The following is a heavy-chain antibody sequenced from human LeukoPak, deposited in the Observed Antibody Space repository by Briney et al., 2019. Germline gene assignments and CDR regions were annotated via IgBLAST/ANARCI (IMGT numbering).Heavy chain of an antibody. V-gene: IGHV3-30*02. Sequence: GGSLRLSCAASGFIFSSYGMHWVRQAPGKGLEWVAFIRYDGSNKYYADSVKGRFTISRDNSKNTLYLQMNSLRAEDTAVYYCARGNYDILTGYYYIPPDYWGQGTLVTVSS. CDR2: IRYDGSNK. CDR3: ARGNYDILTGYYYIPPDY. CDR1: GFIFSSYG. D-gene: IGHD3-9*01. J-gene: IGHJ4*02.